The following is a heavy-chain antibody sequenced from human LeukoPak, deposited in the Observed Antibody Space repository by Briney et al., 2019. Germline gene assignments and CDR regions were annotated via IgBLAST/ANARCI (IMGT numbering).Heavy chain of an antibody. V-gene: IGHV3-64*01. CDR1: GFTVSSYS. Sequence: GGSLRLSCAASGFTVSSYSMHWVRQAPGKGLDFVSAISANGRSTYYASSVKGRFTISRDNSKNTLYLQMGSLRAEDLAVYYCAKDLSGLGYCSGGSCLPDAFDIWGQGTMVTVSS. J-gene: IGHJ3*02. CDR3: AKDLSGLGYCSGGSCLPDAFDI. CDR2: ISANGRST. D-gene: IGHD2-15*01.